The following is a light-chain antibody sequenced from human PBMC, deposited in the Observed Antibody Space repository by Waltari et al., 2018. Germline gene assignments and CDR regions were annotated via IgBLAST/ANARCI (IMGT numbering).Light chain of an antibody. Sequence: DIVMTQSPDFLAVSLGERATINCKSSQSLFSTSNSKTYISWYPPKPGQPPKLLIYWASTRGSGVPDRFSGSGSGTDFTLTISSLQAEDVAVYYCHHYYIPPLTFGQGTRLEIK. J-gene: IGKJ5*01. CDR2: WAS. CDR3: HHYYIPPLT. CDR1: QSLFSTSNSKTY. V-gene: IGKV4-1*01.